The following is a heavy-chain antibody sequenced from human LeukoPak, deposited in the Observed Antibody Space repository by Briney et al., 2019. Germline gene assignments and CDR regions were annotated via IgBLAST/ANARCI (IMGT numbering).Heavy chain of an antibody. V-gene: IGHV4-30-2*01. J-gene: IGHJ4*02. Sequence: PSETLSLTCTVSGGSISSGGYYWSWIRQPPGKGLEWIGYIYHSGSTYYNPSLKSRVTISVDRSKNQFSLKLSSVTAADTAVYYCARVNSSSPLHLDYWGQGTLVTVSS. CDR2: IYHSGST. CDR3: ARVNSSSPLHLDY. D-gene: IGHD6-6*01. CDR1: GGSISSGGYY.